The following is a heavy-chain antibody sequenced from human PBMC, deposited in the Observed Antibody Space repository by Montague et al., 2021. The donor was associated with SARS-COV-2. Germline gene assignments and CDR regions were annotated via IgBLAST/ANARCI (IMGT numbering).Heavy chain of an antibody. J-gene: IGHJ4*02. V-gene: IGHV4-4*02. CDR1: GGSISSSNW. CDR2: IYHSGST. D-gene: IGHD2-15*01. Sequence: SETLSLTCAVSGGSISSSNWGSWVRQPPGKGLEWIGEIYHSGSTNFNPSLKSRVTIAVDKSEKQFSLKLSSVTAADTAGYYCARGLGGGSGSHFDYWGQGTLVTVSS. CDR3: ARGLGGGSGSHFDY.